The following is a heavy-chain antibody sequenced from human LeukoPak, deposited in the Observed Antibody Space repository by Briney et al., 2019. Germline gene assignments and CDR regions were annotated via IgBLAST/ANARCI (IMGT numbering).Heavy chain of an antibody. CDR3: ARDPSYRGFDAFDI. Sequence: PGGTLRLSCAASGFTFSSYGMSWVRQAPGKGLEWVSAISGSGGSTYYADSVKGRFTISRDNAKNSLYLQMNYLRAEDTAVYYCARDPSYRGFDAFDIWGQGTMVTVSS. V-gene: IGHV3-23*01. CDR1: GFTFSSYG. CDR2: ISGSGGST. J-gene: IGHJ3*02. D-gene: IGHD1-26*01.